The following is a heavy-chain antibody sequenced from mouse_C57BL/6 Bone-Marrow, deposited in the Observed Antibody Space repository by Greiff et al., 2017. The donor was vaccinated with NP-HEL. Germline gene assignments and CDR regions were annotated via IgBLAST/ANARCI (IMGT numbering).Heavy chain of an antibody. V-gene: IGHV7-1*01. Sequence: DVKLVESGGGLVQSGRSLRLSCATSGFTFSDFYMEWVRQAPGKGLEWIAASRNKANDYTTEYSASVKGRFLVSRDTSQSILYLQMNALRAEDTAIYYCARDEFAYWGQGTLVTVSA. CDR3: ARDEFAY. CDR2: SRNKANDYTT. CDR1: GFTFSDFY. J-gene: IGHJ3*01.